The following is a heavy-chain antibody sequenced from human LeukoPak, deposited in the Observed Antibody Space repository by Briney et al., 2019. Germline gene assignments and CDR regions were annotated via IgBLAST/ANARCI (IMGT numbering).Heavy chain of an antibody. Sequence: GGSLRLSCAASGFTFSSYSMNWVRQAPGKGLEWVSSISSSSSYIYYADSVKGRFTISRDNAKNSLYLQMNSLRAEDTAVYYCARDRRSNRGGWPVDYWGQGTLATVSS. D-gene: IGHD1-14*01. CDR1: GFTFSSYS. J-gene: IGHJ4*02. CDR3: ARDRRSNRGGWPVDY. V-gene: IGHV3-21*01. CDR2: ISSSSSYI.